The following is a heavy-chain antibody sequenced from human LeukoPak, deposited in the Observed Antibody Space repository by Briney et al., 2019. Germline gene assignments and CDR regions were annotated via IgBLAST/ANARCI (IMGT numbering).Heavy chain of an antibody. Sequence: PGGSLRLSCAASGFTFSSYSMNWVRQAPGKGLEWVSSISSSSSYIYYADSVKGRFTISRDNAKNSLYLQMNSLRAEDTAVYYCARGVGSSGWYYGGYFDYWGQGTLVTVSS. CDR3: ARGVGSSGWYYGGYFDY. J-gene: IGHJ4*02. CDR2: ISSSSSYI. D-gene: IGHD6-19*01. CDR1: GFTFSSYS. V-gene: IGHV3-21*01.